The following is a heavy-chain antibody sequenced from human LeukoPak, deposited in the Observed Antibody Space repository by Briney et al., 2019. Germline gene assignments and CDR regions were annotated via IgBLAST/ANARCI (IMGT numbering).Heavy chain of an antibody. Sequence: GGSLRLSCAASGFTFSNYWMHWVRQAPGKGRVWVSRINFDGSSTNYADSVKGRFTISRDNAKNTLYLQMNSLRAEDTAVYYCIRNVQSGFDIWGQGTMVTVSS. V-gene: IGHV3-74*01. D-gene: IGHD3-3*01. CDR3: IRNVQSGFDI. CDR2: INFDGSST. CDR1: GFTFSNYW. J-gene: IGHJ3*02.